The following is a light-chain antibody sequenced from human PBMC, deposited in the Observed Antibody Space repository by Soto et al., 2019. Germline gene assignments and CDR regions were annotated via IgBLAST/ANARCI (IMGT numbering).Light chain of an antibody. CDR2: DAS. CDR3: HQGYSSPLT. V-gene: IGKV1-39*01. Sequence: DIQMTQSPLSLSASVGDRVTITCRASQSISSSLNWYQKKPGKAPNLLIYDASSLQSGVPSSFSGRGSGTDFTLSSKSLKPEYVATYYWHQGYSSPLTFGQGTRLEIK. CDR1: QSISSS. J-gene: IGKJ5*01.